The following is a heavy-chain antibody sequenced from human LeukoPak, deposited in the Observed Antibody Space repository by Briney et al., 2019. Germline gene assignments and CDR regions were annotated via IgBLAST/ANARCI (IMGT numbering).Heavy chain of an antibody. D-gene: IGHD1-26*01. CDR3: ARAGSPLLDF. J-gene: IGHJ4*02. CDR1: GFTFSSYW. V-gene: IGHV3-7*04. CDR2: IKKDGSEK. Sequence: PGGSLRLSCAASGFTFSSYWMSWVRQAPGKGLEWVANIKKDGSEKYYVDSVKGRFIISRDNAKTSLYLQMNNLRAEDTAVYYCARAGSPLLDFWGQGTLVTVSS.